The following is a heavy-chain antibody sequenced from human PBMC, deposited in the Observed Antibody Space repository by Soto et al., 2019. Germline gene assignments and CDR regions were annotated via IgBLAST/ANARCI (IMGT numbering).Heavy chain of an antibody. D-gene: IGHD6-19*01. J-gene: IGHJ1*01. V-gene: IGHV3-74*01. CDR3: ARDRIAVAGTFDFQH. CDR1: GFTFSSYW. CDR2: INSDGSST. Sequence: GGSLRLSCAASGFTFSSYWMHWVRQAPGKGLVWVSRINSDGSSTSYADSVKGRFTISRDKAKNTLYLQMNSLRAEDTAVYYCARDRIAVAGTFDFQHWGQGTLVTVSS.